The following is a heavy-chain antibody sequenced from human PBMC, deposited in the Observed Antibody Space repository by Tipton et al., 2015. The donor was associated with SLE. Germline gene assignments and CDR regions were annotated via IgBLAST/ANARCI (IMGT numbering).Heavy chain of an antibody. D-gene: IGHD6-13*01. V-gene: IGHV4-59*01. CDR1: GGSIGSNY. Sequence: TLSLTCTVSGGSIGSNYRGWIRQPPGRGLEWIGFISYTGSANINPSLKSRVTMSLDTSNNQFSLKLTSVTAADTAVYYCARRRGSSWYEDYFDYWGQGTLVTVSS. CDR3: ARRRGSSWYEDYFDY. J-gene: IGHJ4*02. CDR2: ISYTGSA.